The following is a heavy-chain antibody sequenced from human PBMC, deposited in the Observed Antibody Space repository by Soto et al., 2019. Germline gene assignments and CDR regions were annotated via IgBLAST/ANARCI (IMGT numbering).Heavy chain of an antibody. CDR1: GFTFGDYY. Sequence: GVSLRLSCAASGFTFGDYYMSWIRQAPGKGLEWVSYISSSGSTIYYADSVKGRFTISRDNAKNSLYLQMNSPRAEDTAVYYCARDLVAATLINWFDPWGQGTLVTVSS. CDR3: ARDLVAATLINWFDP. J-gene: IGHJ5*02. D-gene: IGHD2-15*01. V-gene: IGHV3-11*01. CDR2: ISSSGSTI.